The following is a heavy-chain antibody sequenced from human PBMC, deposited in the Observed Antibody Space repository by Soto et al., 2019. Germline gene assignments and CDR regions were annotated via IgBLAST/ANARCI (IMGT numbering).Heavy chain of an antibody. V-gene: IGHV3-23*01. D-gene: IGHD2-2*01. CDR1: GFTFSSYA. Sequence: GGSLRLSCAASGFTFSSYAMSWVRQSPEKGLEWVSVISGSGDYTYSADSVKGRFTISRDYSKSTLYLQMNSLRAEDTAVYYCAKDRAMSKYHLQCSNFDFWGQGTLVTVSS. CDR2: ISGSGDYT. CDR3: AKDRAMSKYHLQCSNFDF. J-gene: IGHJ4*02.